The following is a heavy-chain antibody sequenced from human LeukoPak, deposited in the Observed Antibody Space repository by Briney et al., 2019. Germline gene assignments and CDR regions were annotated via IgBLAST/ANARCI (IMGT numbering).Heavy chain of an antibody. Sequence: SQTLSLTCAISGDSVSSNSVTWNWIRQSPSRGLEWLGRTYYRSTWYNDYAVSVRGRITVNPDTSKNQFSLHLNSVTPEDTAVYYCARRLTQYDCFDPWGQGTLVIVSS. CDR3: ARRLTQYDCFDP. CDR1: GDSVSSNSVT. CDR2: TYYRSTWYN. J-gene: IGHJ5*02. V-gene: IGHV6-1*01. D-gene: IGHD2-2*01.